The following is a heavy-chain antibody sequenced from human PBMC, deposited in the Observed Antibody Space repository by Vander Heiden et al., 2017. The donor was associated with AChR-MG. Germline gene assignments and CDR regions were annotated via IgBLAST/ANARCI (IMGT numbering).Heavy chain of an antibody. J-gene: IGHJ4*02. D-gene: IGHD2-15*01. CDR3: IRGAGGNGDY. CDR1: GVCCRDAW. V-gene: IGHV3-15*01. CDR2: IKSKTDGGTT. Sequence: EVQLVESGGGLVKPGGSLRLSCAASGVCCRDAWMTWVRQAPGKGLDWVGRIKSKTDGGTTDDAAPVKGRFTISRDDSKNTLYLQVNSLKTEDTAMYYFIRGAGGNGDYWGQGTLVTVSS.